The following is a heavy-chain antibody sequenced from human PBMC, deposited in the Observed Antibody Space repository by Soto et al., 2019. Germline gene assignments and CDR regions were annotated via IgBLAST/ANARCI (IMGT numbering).Heavy chain of an antibody. J-gene: IGHJ6*02. CDR1: GGTISSHA. CDR3: ARDRRPYDNGVDV. Sequence: QVQLVQSGAEVKKPGSSVKLSCKASGGTISSHAISWVRQAPGQGLEWMGGIIPILGTTNYAQKFQGRVTITADESMSTVYMELSSLRFEDTAVHYCARDRRPYDNGVDVWGQGTTVTVS. CDR2: IIPILGTT. V-gene: IGHV1-69*01.